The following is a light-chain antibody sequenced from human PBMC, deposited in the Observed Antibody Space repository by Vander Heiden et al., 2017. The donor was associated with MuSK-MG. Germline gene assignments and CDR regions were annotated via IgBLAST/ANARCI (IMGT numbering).Light chain of an antibody. J-gene: IGKJ2*01. CDR1: RSIGNY. CDR3: LQRYRPPYN. V-gene: IGKV1-39*01. Sequence: DIQMTQSPSSLSASVGDRVTITCRASRSIGNYLHWYQQKPGKPPKVLMSAGSNLQSGVPSRFSGSGSGTDFTLTISRRQSEDFATYYCLQRYRPPYNFGQGTKVEIK. CDR2: AGS.